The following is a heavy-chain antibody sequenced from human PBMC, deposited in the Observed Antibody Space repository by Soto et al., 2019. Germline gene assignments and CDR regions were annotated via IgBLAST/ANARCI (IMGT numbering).Heavy chain of an antibody. J-gene: IGHJ6*02. V-gene: IGHV4-31*03. Sequence: PSETLSLTCTVSGGSISSGGYYWSWIRQHPGKGLEWIGYIYYSGSTYYNPSLKSRVTISVDTSKNQFSLKLSSVTAADTAVYYCARLGSSGYYYESSYYYYGMDVWGQGTTVTVSS. CDR1: GGSISSGGYY. CDR3: ARLGSSGYYYESSYYYYGMDV. D-gene: IGHD3-22*01. CDR2: IYYSGST.